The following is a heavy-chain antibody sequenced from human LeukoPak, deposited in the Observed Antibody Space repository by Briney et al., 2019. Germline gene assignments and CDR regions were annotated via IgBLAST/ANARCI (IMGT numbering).Heavy chain of an antibody. CDR1: GFIFSSYS. J-gene: IGHJ4*02. CDR2: IGSTSNFI. V-gene: IGHV3-21*01. Sequence: GGSLRLSCAASGFIFSSYSMKWVRQAPGKGLAWVSSIGSTSNFIYYADSVKGRFTISRDNPKNSLYLQMNSLRAEDTAVYYCVIDGVDCGGECYSDFWGQGTQVTVSS. CDR3: VIDGVDCGGECYSDF. D-gene: IGHD2-21*01.